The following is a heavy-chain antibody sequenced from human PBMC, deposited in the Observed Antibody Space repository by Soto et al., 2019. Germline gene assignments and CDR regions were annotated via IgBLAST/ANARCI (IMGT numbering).Heavy chain of an antibody. CDR1: GFTFSSYG. CDR2: ISYDGSNK. CDR3: AKVTTPNYYGSGSYYPAPIPYYYYGMDV. D-gene: IGHD3-10*01. V-gene: IGHV3-30*18. J-gene: IGHJ6*02. Sequence: GGSLRLSCAASGFTFSSYGMHWVRQAPGKGLEWVAVISYDGSNKYYADSVKGRFTISRDNSKNTLYLQMNSLRAEDTAVYYCAKVTTPNYYGSGSYYPAPIPYYYYGMDVWGQGTTVTVSS.